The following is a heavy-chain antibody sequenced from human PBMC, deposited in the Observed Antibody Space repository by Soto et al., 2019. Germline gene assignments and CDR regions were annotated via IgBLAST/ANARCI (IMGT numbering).Heavy chain of an antibody. CDR2: FGWTTSSI. D-gene: IGHD5-18*01. CDR1: GFDLSSYT. J-gene: IGHJ4*02. V-gene: IGHV3-48*02. CDR3: ARDDNYGLDN. Sequence: PGGSLRLSCAASGFDLSSYTMNWVRQAPGKGLEWISYFGWTTSSIYYADSVKGRFTISRDNAKNSLYLQMNRLRDEDTAVYYCARDDNYGLDNWGQGTLINVSS.